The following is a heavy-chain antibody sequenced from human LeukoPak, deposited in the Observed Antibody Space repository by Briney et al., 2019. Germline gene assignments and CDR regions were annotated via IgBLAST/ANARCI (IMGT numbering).Heavy chain of an antibody. CDR1: GFTFDDYA. CDR3: AKAKYYYDSSGYLFDY. D-gene: IGHD3-22*01. CDR2: ISWNSGSI. V-gene: IGHV3-9*01. Sequence: GRFLRLSCAASGFTFDDYAMHWVRPAPGKGLEWVSGISWNSGSIGYADSVKGRFTISRDNAKNSLYLQMNSLRAEDTALYYCAKAKYYYDSSGYLFDYWGQGTLVTVSS. J-gene: IGHJ4*02.